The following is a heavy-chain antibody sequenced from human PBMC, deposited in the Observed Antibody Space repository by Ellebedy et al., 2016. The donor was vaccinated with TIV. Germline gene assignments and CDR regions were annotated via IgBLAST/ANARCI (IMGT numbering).Heavy chain of an antibody. CDR3: AKVRGAAGTSYDAFDI. CDR2: ISWNSGSI. V-gene: IGHV3-9*01. Sequence: GGSLRLXCAASRFTFDDYAMHWVRQAPGKGLEWVSGISWNSGSIGYADSVKGRFTISRDNAKNSLYLQMNSLRAEDTALYYCAKVRGAAGTSYDAFDIWGQGTMVTVSS. D-gene: IGHD6-13*01. J-gene: IGHJ3*02. CDR1: RFTFDDYA.